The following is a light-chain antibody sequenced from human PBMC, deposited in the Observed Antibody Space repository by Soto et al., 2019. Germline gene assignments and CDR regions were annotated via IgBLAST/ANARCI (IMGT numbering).Light chain of an antibody. CDR1: RSNIGNNP. CDR2: NNN. CDR3: ATWDDSLNARGV. J-gene: IGLJ3*02. Sequence: QPVLTQTPSASGTPGQTVTISCSGSRSNIGNNPVSWYQQFPGTAPKLLIYNNNQRPSGVPDRFSGSKSGTSASLAISGLQSEDEADYYCATWDDSLNARGVFGGGTKLTVL. V-gene: IGLV1-44*01.